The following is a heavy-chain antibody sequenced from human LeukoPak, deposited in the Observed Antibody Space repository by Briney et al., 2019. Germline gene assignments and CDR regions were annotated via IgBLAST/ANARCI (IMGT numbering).Heavy chain of an antibody. D-gene: IGHD3-22*01. Sequence: SETLSLTCTVSGGSISSYYWSWIRQPPGKGLEWIGNIYHTGSTYYNPSFKSRVTISLDTSKDQFSLKLNSVTVADTAVYYCARGVTMIGRLRFDPWGQGTLVIVSS. J-gene: IGHJ5*02. V-gene: IGHV4-59*08. CDR1: GGSISSYY. CDR3: ARGVTMIGRLRFDP. CDR2: IYHTGST.